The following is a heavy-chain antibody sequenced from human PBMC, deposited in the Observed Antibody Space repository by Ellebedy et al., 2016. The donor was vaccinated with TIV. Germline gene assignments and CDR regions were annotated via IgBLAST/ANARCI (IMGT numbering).Heavy chain of an antibody. J-gene: IGHJ6*02. V-gene: IGHV1-46*01. CDR2: INPSGGST. Sequence: ASVKVSCKASGYTFTSYYMHWVRQAPGQGLEWMGIINPSGGSTKYAQKFQGRVTMTRDTSTSTVYMELSSLRSDDTAVYYCARVGCSGGSCFHYYGMDVWGQGTTVTVSS. D-gene: IGHD2-15*01. CDR3: ARVGCSGGSCFHYYGMDV. CDR1: GYTFTSYY.